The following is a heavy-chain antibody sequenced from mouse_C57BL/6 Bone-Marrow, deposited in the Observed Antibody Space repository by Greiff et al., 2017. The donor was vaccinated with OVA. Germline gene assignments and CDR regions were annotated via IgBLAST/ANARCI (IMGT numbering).Heavy chain of an antibody. CDR2: IYPGDGDT. V-gene: IGHV1-82*01. D-gene: IGHD2-4*01. Sequence: QVQLKQSGPELVKPGASVKISCKASGYAFSSSWMNWVKQRPGKGLEWIGRIYPGDGDTNYNGKFKGKATLTADKSSSTAYMQLSSLTSEDSAVYFCARGGDYDYDEGFAYWGQGTLVTVSA. J-gene: IGHJ3*01. CDR3: ARGGDYDYDEGFAY. CDR1: GYAFSSSW.